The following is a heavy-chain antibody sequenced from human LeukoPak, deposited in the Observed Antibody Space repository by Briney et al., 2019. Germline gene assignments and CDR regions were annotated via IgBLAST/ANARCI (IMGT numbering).Heavy chain of an antibody. J-gene: IGHJ3*02. Sequence: AGRSLRLSCAASGFTFDDYAMHWVRQTPGKCLEWVSGISWKSGSIAYADSVKGRFTISRDNAKNSLSMQMDSLRAEDTALYYCAKGGLSVPAADPFDIWGKGTMVTVSS. V-gene: IGHV3-9*01. D-gene: IGHD6-13*01. CDR3: AKGGLSVPAADPFDI. CDR1: GFTFDDYA. CDR2: ISWKSGSI.